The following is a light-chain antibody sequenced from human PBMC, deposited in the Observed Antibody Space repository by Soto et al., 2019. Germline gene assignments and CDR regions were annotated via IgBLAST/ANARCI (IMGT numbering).Light chain of an antibody. V-gene: IGKV3-15*01. CDR3: QQYSDWTPWT. CDR1: RSVRGSK. CDR2: GAS. J-gene: IGKJ1*01. Sequence: EVVMRHFPTTLSVSPGERAILSCRAIRSVRGSKVALYRQKPGEAPGLLILGASTRATGIPARFSGSGSGTEFTLTISSLQSEDFAVYYCQQYSDWTPWTFGQGTKVDIK.